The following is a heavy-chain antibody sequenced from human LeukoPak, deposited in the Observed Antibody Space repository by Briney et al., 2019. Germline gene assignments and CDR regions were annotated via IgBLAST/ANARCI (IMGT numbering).Heavy chain of an antibody. J-gene: IGHJ4*02. CDR2: IYTSGST. Sequence: SETLSLTCTVTGCSISSGSYYWSWIRQPAGKGLEWIGRIYTSGSTNYNPSLKSRVAISVDTSKNQFSLKLSSVTAADTAVYYCARDARDGGNSDYFDYWGQGTLVTVSS. V-gene: IGHV4-61*02. CDR3: ARDARDGGNSDYFDY. CDR1: GCSISSGSYY. D-gene: IGHD4-23*01.